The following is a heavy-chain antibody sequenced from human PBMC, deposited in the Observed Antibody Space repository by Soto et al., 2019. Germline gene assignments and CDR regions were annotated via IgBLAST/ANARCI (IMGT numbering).Heavy chain of an antibody. CDR1: GGTFSSYA. J-gene: IGHJ6*02. CDR3: ARPLSPRSAAYYYYYGMDV. Sequence: GASVKVSCKSSGGTFSSYAISWVRQAPGQGLEWMGGIIPIFGTANYAQKFQGRVTITADESTSTAYMELSSLRSEDTAVYYCARPLSPRSAAYYYYYGMDVWGQGTTVTVSS. CDR2: IIPIFGTA. V-gene: IGHV1-69*13.